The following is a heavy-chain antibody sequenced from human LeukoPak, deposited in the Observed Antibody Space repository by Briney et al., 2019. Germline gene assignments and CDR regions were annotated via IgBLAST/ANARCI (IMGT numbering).Heavy chain of an antibody. CDR1: GFTFTRFG. J-gene: IGHJ4*02. CDR2: ISGDNGNT. Sequence: ASVKVSCKASGFTFTRFGITWVRQAPGQGLEWMGWISGDNGNTNYAQKFQDRVTMIIDTSTRTAYMELRSLGSDDTAVYFCARVSLGIRSNYFDFWGQGTLVTVSS. V-gene: IGHV1-18*01. D-gene: IGHD1-26*01. CDR3: ARVSLGIRSNYFDF.